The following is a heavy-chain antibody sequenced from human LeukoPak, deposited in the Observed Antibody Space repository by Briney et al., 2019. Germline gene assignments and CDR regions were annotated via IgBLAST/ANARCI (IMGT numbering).Heavy chain of an antibody. D-gene: IGHD2-15*01. Sequence: SETLSLTCAVYGGSFSGYYWSWIRQPPGKGLEWIGEINHSGSTNYNPSLKSRVTKSVDTSKNQFSLKLSSVTAADTAVYYCAMAYCSGGSCMYNYWGQGTLVTVSS. J-gene: IGHJ4*02. V-gene: IGHV4-34*01. CDR2: INHSGST. CDR1: GGSFSGYY. CDR3: AMAYCSGGSCMYNY.